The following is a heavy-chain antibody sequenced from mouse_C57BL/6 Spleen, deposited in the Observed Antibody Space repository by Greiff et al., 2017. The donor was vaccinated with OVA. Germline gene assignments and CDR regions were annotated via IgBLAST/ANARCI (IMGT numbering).Heavy chain of an antibody. CDR1: GFTFSSYA. V-gene: IGHV5-4*01. D-gene: IGHD3-2*01. CDR2: ISDGGSYT. Sequence: EVQLVESGGGLVKPGGSLKLSCAASGFTFSSYAMSWVRQTPEKRLEWVATISDGGSYTYYPDNVKGRFTISRDNAKNNLYLQMSHLKSEDTAMYYCARDGDSSAWFAYWGQGTLVTVSA. CDR3: ARDGDSSAWFAY. J-gene: IGHJ3*01.